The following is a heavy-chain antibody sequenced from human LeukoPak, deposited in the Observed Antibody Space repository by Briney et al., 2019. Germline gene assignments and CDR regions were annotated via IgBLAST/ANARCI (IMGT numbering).Heavy chain of an antibody. CDR2: IYYSGST. V-gene: IGHV4-39*01. CDR1: GGSISTTTYN. CDR3: ARHCSDSNCYRLDAFDI. D-gene: IGHD2-15*01. Sequence: SETLSLTCIVSGGSISTTTYNLDWIRQPPGKGLEYIGSIYYSGSTYYTPSLKSRVTISIDTSKNQFSLKLISVTAADTAVYFCARHCSDSNCYRLDAFDIWGQGTLVTVSS. J-gene: IGHJ3*02.